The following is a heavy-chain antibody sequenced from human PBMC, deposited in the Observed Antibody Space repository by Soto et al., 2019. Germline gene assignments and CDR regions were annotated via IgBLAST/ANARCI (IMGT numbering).Heavy chain of an antibody. CDR1: GYTFTRYD. D-gene: IGHD3-3*01. V-gene: IGHV1-8*01. CDR2: MNPNSGNT. Sequence: GASVKVSCKASGYTFTRYDINWVRQATGQGLEWMGWMNPNSGNTGYAQKFQGRVTMTRNTSISTAYMDLSSLRSEETAVYYFERGPEITIFGVVIGFYGMDVWGQGTTVTVSS. J-gene: IGHJ6*02. CDR3: ERGPEITIFGVVIGFYGMDV.